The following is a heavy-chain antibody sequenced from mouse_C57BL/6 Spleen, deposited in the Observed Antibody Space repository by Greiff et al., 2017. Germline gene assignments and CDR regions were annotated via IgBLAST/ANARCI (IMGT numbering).Heavy chain of an antibody. CDR1: GYTFTSYW. Sequence: VQLQQLGAELVKLGASVKMSCKASGYTFTSYWITWVKQRPGQGFEWFGDIYPGSGSTNYNEKFKSKATLTVDTSSSTAYMQLSSLTSEDSAVYYCATYYSNYNLAWFAYWGQGTLVTVSA. CDR2: IYPGSGST. J-gene: IGHJ3*01. D-gene: IGHD2-5*01. CDR3: ATYYSNYNLAWFAY. V-gene: IGHV1-55*01.